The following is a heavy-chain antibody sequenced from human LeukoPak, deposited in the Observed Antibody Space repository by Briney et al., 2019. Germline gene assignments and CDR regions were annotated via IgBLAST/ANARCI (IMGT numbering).Heavy chain of an antibody. CDR1: GFTFDDYA. CDR2: INWNGGST. CDR3: ARQNYYYGMDV. J-gene: IGHJ6*02. Sequence: GGSLRLSCVASGFTFDDYAMHWVRQAPGKGLEWVSGINWNGGSTGYADSVKGRFTISRDNAKNSLYLQMNSLRAEDTALYHCARQNYYYGMDVWGQGTTVTVSS. V-gene: IGHV3-20*01.